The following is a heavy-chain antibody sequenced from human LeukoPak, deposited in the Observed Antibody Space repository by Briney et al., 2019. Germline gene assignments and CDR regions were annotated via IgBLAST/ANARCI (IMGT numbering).Heavy chain of an antibody. CDR1: GFTFTGYF. J-gene: IGHJ4*02. V-gene: IGHV3-11*05. CDR2: ISGSSSYT. D-gene: IGHD3-10*01. Sequence: GGSLRLSCAASGFTFTGYFMSWIRQTPGRGLEWVSYISGSSSYTNHADSVKGRFTISRDNAKNTLYLQMNSLRAEDTAVYYCARGYDTEMVRVLEYWGQGTLVTVSS. CDR3: ARGYDTEMVRVLEY.